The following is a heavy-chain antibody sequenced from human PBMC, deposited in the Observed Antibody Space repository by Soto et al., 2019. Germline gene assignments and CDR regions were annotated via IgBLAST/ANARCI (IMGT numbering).Heavy chain of an antibody. CDR3: ARLFRVALNVHYFDF. CDR2: IYYNGNT. J-gene: IGHJ4*02. CDR1: SGSITSTSYY. D-gene: IGHD3-3*01. Sequence: SETLSLTCTVSSGSITSTSYYWGWIRQPPGKGLEWIGSIYYNGNTYYNPSLKSRVTISVDTSKNQFSLKLSSVTAADTALYYCARLFRVALNVHYFDFWGQGTLVTVSS. V-gene: IGHV4-39*01.